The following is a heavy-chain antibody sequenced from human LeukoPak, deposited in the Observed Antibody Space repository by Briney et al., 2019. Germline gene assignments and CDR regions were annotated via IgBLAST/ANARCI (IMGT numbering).Heavy chain of an antibody. CDR1: GFTVSNNY. V-gene: IGHV3-53*01. J-gene: IGHJ3*02. Sequence: PGGSLRLSCAASGFTVSNNYMSWVRQAPGKGLEWVSVVYSGGGTYYADSVKGRFTTSRDNSQNTLYLQMNSLRVEDTAVYYCARGVGQDAFAIWGQGTMVTVSS. CDR3: ARGVGQDAFAI. D-gene: IGHD1-26*01. CDR2: VYSGGGT.